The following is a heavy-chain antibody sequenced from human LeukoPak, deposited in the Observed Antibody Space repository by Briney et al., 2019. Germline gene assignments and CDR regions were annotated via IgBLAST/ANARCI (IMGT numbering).Heavy chain of an antibody. D-gene: IGHD2-2*01. CDR2: IYYSWST. CDR3: ASGGLYCSSTSCPFDY. CDR1: GGSISSGGYY. Sequence: PSETLSLTCTVSGGSISSGGYYWSWIRRHPGKGLEWIGYIYYSWSTYYNPSLKSRVTISVDTSKNQFSLKLSSVTAADTAVYYCASGGLYCSSTSCPFDYWGQGTLVTVSS. J-gene: IGHJ4*02. V-gene: IGHV4-31*03.